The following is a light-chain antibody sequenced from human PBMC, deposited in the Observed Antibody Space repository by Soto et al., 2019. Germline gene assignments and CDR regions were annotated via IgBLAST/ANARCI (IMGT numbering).Light chain of an antibody. Sequence: QSVLTQPPSASGTPGQRVTISCSGSSSNIGSNYVYWYQQLPGTAPKLLIYRNNQRPSGIPDRFSGSKSGTSASLAISGLRSEDEADYYCAAWDDSLSAYVAFGGGTKLTVL. J-gene: IGLJ2*01. CDR1: SSNIGSNY. V-gene: IGLV1-47*01. CDR3: AAWDDSLSAYVA. CDR2: RNN.